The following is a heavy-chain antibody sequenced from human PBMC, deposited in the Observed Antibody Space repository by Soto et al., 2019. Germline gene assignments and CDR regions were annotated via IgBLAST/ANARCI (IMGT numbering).Heavy chain of an antibody. V-gene: IGHV1-69*02. Sequence: GASVKVSCKASGGTFSSYTISWVRQAPGQGLEWMGRIIPILGIANYAQKFQGRVTITADKSTSTAYMELSSLRSEDTAVYYCARGGKEVRRNYFDYWGQGTLVTVSS. CDR1: GGTFSSYT. J-gene: IGHJ4*02. CDR3: ARGGKEVRRNYFDY. D-gene: IGHD1-1*01. CDR2: IIPILGIA.